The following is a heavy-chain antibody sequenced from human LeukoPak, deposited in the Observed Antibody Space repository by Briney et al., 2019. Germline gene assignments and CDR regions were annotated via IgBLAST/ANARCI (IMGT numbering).Heavy chain of an antibody. J-gene: IGHJ4*02. V-gene: IGHV3-21*01. CDR3: ARDPVATITPFDY. Sequence: GGSLRLSCAASGFTFSSYSMNWVRQAPGKGLEWVSSISSSSSYIYYADSVKGRSTISRDNAKNSLYLQMNSLRAEDTAVYYCARDPVATITPFDYWGQGTLVTVSS. CDR1: GFTFSSYS. D-gene: IGHD5-12*01. CDR2: ISSSSSYI.